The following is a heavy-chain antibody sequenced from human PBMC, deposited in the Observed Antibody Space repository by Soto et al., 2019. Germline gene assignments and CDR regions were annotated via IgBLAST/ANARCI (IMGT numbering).Heavy chain of an antibody. Sequence: QVTLKESGPVLVKPTETLTLTCTVSGFSLSNARMGVSWIRQPPGKALEWLAHIFSNDEKSYSTSLKSRLTISKDTXXSXVXXTMTNMDPVDTATYYCARTHLDYYDSSGYYWYFDLWGRGTLVTVSS. D-gene: IGHD3-22*01. CDR1: GFSLSNARMG. V-gene: IGHV2-26*01. CDR2: IFSNDEK. J-gene: IGHJ2*01. CDR3: ARTHLDYYDSSGYYWYFDL.